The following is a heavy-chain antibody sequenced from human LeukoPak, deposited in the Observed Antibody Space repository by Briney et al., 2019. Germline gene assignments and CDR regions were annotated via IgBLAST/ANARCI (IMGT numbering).Heavy chain of an antibody. V-gene: IGHV3-74*03. CDR3: ASALGGEGGH. CDR2: IKNDWSST. J-gene: IGHJ4*02. D-gene: IGHD1-26*01. Sequence: SRGSPRLSCAASGFTFSRYWMHRVRQAPGKGLVWVSLIKNDWSSTTYADSVKGRFTISRDNAKNTLFLQMNSLRADDTAIYYCASALGGEGGHWGQGTLVTVSS. CDR1: GFTFSRYW.